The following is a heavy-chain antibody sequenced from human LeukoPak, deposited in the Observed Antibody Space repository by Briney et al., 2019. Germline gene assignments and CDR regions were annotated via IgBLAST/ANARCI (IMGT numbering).Heavy chain of an antibody. Sequence: ASVKVSCKASGYTFTSYDINWVRQATGQGLEWMGWFNPNSGSAGYAQNFQGRVTITADKSTNTAHMVLSRLESGDTAVYYCTREGVYAPDPSSYHRDAFDIWGQGTMVIVSS. J-gene: IGHJ3*02. V-gene: IGHV1-8*03. D-gene: IGHD3-16*02. CDR2: FNPNSGSA. CDR3: TREGVYAPDPSSYHRDAFDI. CDR1: GYTFTSYD.